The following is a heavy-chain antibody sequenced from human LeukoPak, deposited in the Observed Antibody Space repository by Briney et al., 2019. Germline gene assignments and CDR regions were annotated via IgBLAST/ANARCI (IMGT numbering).Heavy chain of an antibody. V-gene: IGHV4-34*01. D-gene: IGHD6-6*01. CDR1: GESFSAYF. CDR3: AKGGNSEYSSSSY. CDR2: INHRGSS. Sequence: SETLSLTCAVYGESFSAYFWNWIRQAPGKPLEYIGEINHRGSSHYNPSLKTRVTLSVDTSKKQFSLKLTSVTAADTAVYYCAKGGNSEYSSSSYWGQGTLVTVSS. J-gene: IGHJ4*02.